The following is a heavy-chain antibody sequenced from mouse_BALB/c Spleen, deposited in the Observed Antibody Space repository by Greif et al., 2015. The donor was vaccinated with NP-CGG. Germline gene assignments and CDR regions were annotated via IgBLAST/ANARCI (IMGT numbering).Heavy chain of an antibody. V-gene: IGHV1-14*01. CDR2: INPYNDGT. D-gene: IGHD2-1*01. CDR3: ARERDYGNRCAY. CDR1: GYTFTSYV. J-gene: IGHJ3*01. Sequence: EVQLQQSGPELVKPGASVKMSCKASGYTFTSYVMHWVKQKPGQGLEWIAYINPYNDGTKYNEKFKGKATLTSDRSSSSAFMELSSLSSEDSAVYYCARERDYGNRCAYWGQGTLVTVSA.